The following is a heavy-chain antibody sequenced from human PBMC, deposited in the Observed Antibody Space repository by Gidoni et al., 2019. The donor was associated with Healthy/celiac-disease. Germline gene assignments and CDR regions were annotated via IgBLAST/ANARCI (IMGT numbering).Heavy chain of an antibody. Sequence: QVQLVESAVGLVKPGGSLRLSCAPSGFTFSDYYMSWIRQAPGKGLELVSYISSSGSTIYYADSVKGRFTISRDNAKNSLYLQMNSLRAEDTAVYYCARAGDGDYVEGWGAFDIWGQGTMVTVSS. J-gene: IGHJ3*02. CDR3: ARAGDGDYVEGWGAFDI. CDR1: GFTFSDYY. D-gene: IGHD4-17*01. CDR2: ISSSGSTI. V-gene: IGHV3-11*01.